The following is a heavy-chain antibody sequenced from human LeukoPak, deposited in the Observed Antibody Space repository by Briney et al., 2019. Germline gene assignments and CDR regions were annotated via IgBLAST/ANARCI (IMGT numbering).Heavy chain of an antibody. CDR2: IYYTGST. V-gene: IGHV4-59*01. CDR1: GGSISSYY. J-gene: IGHJ4*02. CDR3: ARDMVDCSSTSCYSGSYKV. D-gene: IGHD2-2*01. Sequence: SETLSLTCTVSGGSISSYYWSWIRQPPGKGLEWIGYIYYTGSTNYNPFLKSRVTISVDTSKNQFSLKLSSVTAADTAVYYCARDMVDCSSTSCYSGSYKVWGQGTLVTVSS.